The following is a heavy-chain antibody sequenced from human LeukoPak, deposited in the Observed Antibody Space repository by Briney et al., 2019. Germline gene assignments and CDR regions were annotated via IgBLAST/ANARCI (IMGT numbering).Heavy chain of an antibody. D-gene: IGHD2-15*01. CDR3: ARGKGVAAHNWFDP. CDR2: IIPIFGTA. V-gene: IGHV1-69*05. J-gene: IGHJ5*02. CDR1: GCTFSSYA. Sequence: GASVKVSCKASGCTFSSYAISWVRQAPGQGLEWMGGIIPIFGTANYAQKFQGRVTMTRNTSISTAYMELSSLRSEDTAVYYCARGKGVAAHNWFDPWGQGTLVTVSS.